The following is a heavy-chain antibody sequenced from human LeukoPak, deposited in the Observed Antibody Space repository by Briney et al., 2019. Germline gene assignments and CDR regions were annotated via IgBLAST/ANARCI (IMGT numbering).Heavy chain of an antibody. V-gene: IGHV1-46*01. CDR3: ARGTSYDFWSGLVGSVDY. J-gene: IGHJ4*02. CDR2: INPSGGST. CDR1: GYTFTSYY. D-gene: IGHD3-3*01. Sequence: ASVKVSCKASGYTFTSYYMHWVRQAPGQGLEWMGIINPSGGSTSYAQKFQGGVTMTRDTSTSTVYMELSSLRSEDTAVYYCARGTSYDFWSGLVGSVDYWGQGTLVTVSS.